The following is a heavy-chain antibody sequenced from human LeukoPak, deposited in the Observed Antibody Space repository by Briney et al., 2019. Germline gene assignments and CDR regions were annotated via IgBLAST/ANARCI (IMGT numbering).Heavy chain of an antibody. V-gene: IGHV3-7*01. J-gene: IGHJ4*02. D-gene: IGHD3-9*01. Sequence: GGSLRLSCAASGFTFRSHWMSWVRQAPGKGLEWVANINADGSEKFYVDSMKGRFSISRDNAENSVSLQMSSLRGEDTAVYYRARESRGYNILTGYYTQLDYWGQGTRVTLSS. CDR1: GFTFRSHW. CDR2: INADGSEK. CDR3: ARESRGYNILTGYYTQLDY.